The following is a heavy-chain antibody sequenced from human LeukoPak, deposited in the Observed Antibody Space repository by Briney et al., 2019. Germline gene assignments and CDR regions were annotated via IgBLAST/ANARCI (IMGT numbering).Heavy chain of an antibody. CDR2: ISGSGDNT. CDR1: GFTFNNYG. CDR3: AKEAVGATFPAIGYYFDY. D-gene: IGHD1-26*01. V-gene: IGHV3-23*01. J-gene: IGHJ4*02. Sequence: GGTLRLSCGASGFTFNNYGMNWVRQAPGKGLEWVSAISGSGDNTYYADSVKGRFTISRDNSKNTLYLQMNSLRAEDTAVYYCAKEAVGATFPAIGYYFDYWGQGTLVTVSS.